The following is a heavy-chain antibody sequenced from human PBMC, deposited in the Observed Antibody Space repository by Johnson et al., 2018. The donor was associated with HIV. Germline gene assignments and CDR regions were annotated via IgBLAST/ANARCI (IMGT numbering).Heavy chain of an antibody. V-gene: IGHV3-33*01. Sequence: QVQLVESGGGVVQPGRSLRLSCAASGFTFSSYGMHWVRQAPGKGLEWVAVIWYDGSNKHYVDSVRSRFTISRDNAKKSVDLQMNSLRAEDTAVYYCARVVVITYHDALDSSGYSHACDMWGQGTMVTVSS. CDR3: ARVVVITYHDALDSSGYSHACDM. CDR2: IWYDGSNK. J-gene: IGHJ3*02. D-gene: IGHD3-22*01. CDR1: GFTFSSYG.